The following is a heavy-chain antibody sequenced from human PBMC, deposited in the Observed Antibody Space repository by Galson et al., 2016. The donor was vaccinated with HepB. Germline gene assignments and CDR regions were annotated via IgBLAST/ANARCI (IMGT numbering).Heavy chain of an antibody. D-gene: IGHD3-10*01. J-gene: IGHJ4*02. CDR3: ARGEYYGSRNSYYFDY. Sequence: TLSLTCTVSGDSFSSGAYSWSWIRQRPGKGLEWIGYIYYSGSTFYNPSLKSRVTMSVDTSKNQFSLKLSSVTAADTAVYYCARGEYYGSRNSYYFDYWGQGTLVTVSS. CDR1: GDSFSSGAYS. CDR2: IYYSGST. V-gene: IGHV4-31*03.